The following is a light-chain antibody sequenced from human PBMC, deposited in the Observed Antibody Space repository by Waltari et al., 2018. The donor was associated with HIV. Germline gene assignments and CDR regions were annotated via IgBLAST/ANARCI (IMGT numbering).Light chain of an antibody. CDR2: GVS. Sequence: QSALTQPASVSGSPGQSLPISCTGHSSDIGGYDYVPGYQQHPGKAPKLLIYGVSSRPSGVANRFSGSRSGNTASLTISGLQADDEAHYYCSAYTTYSPLAVFGGGTKLTVL. J-gene: IGLJ2*01. CDR3: SAYTTYSPLAV. CDR1: SSDIGGYDY. V-gene: IGLV2-14*01.